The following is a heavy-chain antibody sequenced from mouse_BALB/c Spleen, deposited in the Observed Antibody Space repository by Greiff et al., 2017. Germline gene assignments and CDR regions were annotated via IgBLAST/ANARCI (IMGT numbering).Heavy chain of an antibody. CDR2: IYPGNVNT. D-gene: IGHD1-2*01. Sequence: VQLQQSGPELVKPGASVRISCKASGYTFTSYYIHWVKQRPGQGLEWIGWIYPGNVNTKYNEKFKGKATLTADKSSSTAYMQLSSLTSEDSAVYFCARTRAATGAMDYWGQGTSVTVSS. V-gene: IGHV1S56*01. CDR3: ARTRAATGAMDY. CDR1: GYTFTSYY. J-gene: IGHJ4*01.